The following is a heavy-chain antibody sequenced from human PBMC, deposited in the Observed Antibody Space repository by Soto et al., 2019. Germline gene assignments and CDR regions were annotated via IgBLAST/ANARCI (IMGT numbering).Heavy chain of an antibody. CDR1: GFTFSNAW. CDR2: IKSKTDGGTT. V-gene: IGHV3-15*01. J-gene: IGHJ4*02. D-gene: IGHD3-9*01. CDR3: TTPPDYDILTGIDY. Sequence: PGGSLRLSCAASGFTFSNAWMSWVRQAPGKGLEWVGRIKSKTDGGTTDYAAPVKGRFTISRDDSKNTLYLQMNSLKTEDTAVYYCTTPPDYDILTGIDYWGQGTLVTVSS.